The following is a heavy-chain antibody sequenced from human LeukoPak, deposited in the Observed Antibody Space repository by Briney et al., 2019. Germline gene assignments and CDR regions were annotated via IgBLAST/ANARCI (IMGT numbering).Heavy chain of an antibody. J-gene: IGHJ4*02. Sequence: GGSLRLPCAASGFSFSSYGMHWVRQAPGKGLEWVAVIWYDGSNKYYADSVKGRFTISRDNSKNTLYLKMNSLRAEDTAVFYCASAAGPFDNWGQGTLVTVSS. D-gene: IGHD6-13*01. CDR1: GFSFSSYG. CDR2: IWYDGSNK. V-gene: IGHV3-33*01. CDR3: ASAAGPFDN.